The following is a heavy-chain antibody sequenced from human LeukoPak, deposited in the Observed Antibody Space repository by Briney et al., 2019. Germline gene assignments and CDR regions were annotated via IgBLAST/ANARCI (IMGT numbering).Heavy chain of an antibody. J-gene: IGHJ4*02. D-gene: IGHD1-14*01. CDR2: IRFDATNK. CDR1: GFIFSGSS. V-gene: IGHV3-30*02. Sequence: GGSLRLSCAASGFIFSGSSMHWVRQAPGKGLEWVCFIRFDATNKYYADSVKGRFTISRDNSNNTLYLQLNNVRTEDTATYFCGKEQYPGYFDFWGQGTLVTVSA. CDR3: GKEQYPGYFDF.